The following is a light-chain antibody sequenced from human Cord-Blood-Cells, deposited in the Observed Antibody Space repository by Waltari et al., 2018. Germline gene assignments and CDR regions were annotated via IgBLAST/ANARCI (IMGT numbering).Light chain of an antibody. V-gene: IGLV3-19*01. Sequence: SSELTQDPAVSVALGQTVRITCQGDSLRSYYASWYQQKPGQAPVRVIYGKNTRPAGMPDRVSGSRSGNTASVTSAGAQAEEGADYYCNSRESSGSRVVGAGTKVTVL. J-gene: IGLJ1*01. CDR3: NSRESSGSRV. CDR2: GKN. CDR1: SLRSYY.